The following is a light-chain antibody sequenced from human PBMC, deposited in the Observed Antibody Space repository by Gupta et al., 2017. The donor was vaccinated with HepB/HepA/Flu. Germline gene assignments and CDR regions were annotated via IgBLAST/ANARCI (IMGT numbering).Light chain of an antibody. J-gene: IGKJ1*01. CDR1: PDVSSTY. CDR3: HRYGSSSWT. V-gene: IGKV3-20*01. Sequence: EIVLPQSPGTLSLSPWERATLPCRASPDVSSTYLVGYEQRHGQAPRLLIYSACNSATGIPDRCSGGGSTTDFTLTISRLEPEDLALYYCHRYGSSSWTFGQGTEVEIK. CDR2: SAC.